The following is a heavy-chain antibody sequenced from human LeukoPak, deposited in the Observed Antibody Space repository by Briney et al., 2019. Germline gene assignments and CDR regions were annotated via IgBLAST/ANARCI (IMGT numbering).Heavy chain of an antibody. V-gene: IGHV3-30-3*01. CDR2: ISYDGSNK. CDR1: GFTFSSYA. Sequence: PGGSLRLSCAASGFTFSSYAIHWVRQAPGKGLEWVAVISYDGSNKYYADSVKGRFTISRDNAKNSLYLQMNSLRAEDTAVYYCAKDRRETYYDILTRSPLDYWGQGTLVTVSS. CDR3: AKDRRETYYDILTRSPLDY. J-gene: IGHJ4*02. D-gene: IGHD3-9*01.